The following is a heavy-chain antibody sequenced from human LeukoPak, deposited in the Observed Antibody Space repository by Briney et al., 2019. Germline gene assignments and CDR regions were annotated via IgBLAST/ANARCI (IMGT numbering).Heavy chain of an antibody. CDR2: IYYSGST. CDR3: ARDRYYDSSGDYYYYMDV. V-gene: IGHV4-39*07. D-gene: IGHD3-22*01. CDR1: GGSISSSSYY. Sequence: SETLSLTCTVSGGSISSSSYYWGWIRQPPGKGLEWIGSIYYSGSTYYNPSLESRVTISVDTSKNQFSLKLSSVTAADTAVYYCARDRYYDSSGDYYYYMDVWGRGTTVTISS. J-gene: IGHJ6*03.